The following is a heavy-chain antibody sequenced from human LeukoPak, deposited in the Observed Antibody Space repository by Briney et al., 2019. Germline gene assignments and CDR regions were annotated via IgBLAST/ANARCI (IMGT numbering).Heavy chain of an antibody. J-gene: IGHJ6*03. CDR1: GGSISSYY. V-gene: IGHV4-59*01. D-gene: IGHD2-15*01. CDR2: NYYSGST. CDR3: ARDVVAANYYYYYMDV. Sequence: SETLSLPCTVSGGSISSYYWSWIRQPPGRGLEWIGYNYYSGSTNYNPSLKSRVTISVATSKNKFSLKLSSVTAADTAVYYCARDVVAANYYYYYMDVWGKGTTVTVSS.